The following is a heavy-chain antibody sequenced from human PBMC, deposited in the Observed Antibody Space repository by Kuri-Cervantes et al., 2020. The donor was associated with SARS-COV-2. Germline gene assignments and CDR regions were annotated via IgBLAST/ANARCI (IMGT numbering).Heavy chain of an antibody. J-gene: IGHJ2*01. CDR1: GFTFSSHA. D-gene: IGHD3-3*01. CDR2: LSSDGSRP. Sequence: GESLKISCAASGFTFSSHAMHWVRQPPGKGLEWVAFLSSDGSRPYSADSMRGRFSISRDNSKNTLFLQMNSLRVEETAFYYSARGDFWNGYYNWYFALWGRGTLVTVSS. CDR3: ARGDFWNGYYNWYFAL. V-gene: IGHV3-30*01.